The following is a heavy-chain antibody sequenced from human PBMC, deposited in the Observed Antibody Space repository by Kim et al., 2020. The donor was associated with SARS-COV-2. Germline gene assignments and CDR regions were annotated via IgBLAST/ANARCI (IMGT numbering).Heavy chain of an antibody. CDR2: IKSKTDGGTT. J-gene: IGHJ4*02. CDR3: TTERVPTPGYSSGAGY. CDR1: GFTFSNAW. Sequence: GGSLRLSCAASGFTFSNAWMSWVRQAPGKGLEWVGRIKSKTDGGTTDYAAPVKGRFTISRDDSKNTLYLQMNSLKTEDTAVYYCTTERVPTPGYSSGAGYWGQGTLVTVSS. D-gene: IGHD6-19*01. V-gene: IGHV3-15*01.